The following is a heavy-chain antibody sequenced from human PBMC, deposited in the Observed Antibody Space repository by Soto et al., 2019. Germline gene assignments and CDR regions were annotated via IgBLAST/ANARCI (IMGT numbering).Heavy chain of an antibody. Sequence: AGGSLRLSCVASGFNFSYNAMSWVRQAPGKGLQWVSTISGSGEKTYYADSVKGRFTISSDRSKNTLYLQMNGLRAEDTAVYYCAKSLLRFNLGWYYMDHWGQGIPVTVSS. CDR1: GFNFSYNA. J-gene: IGHJ4*02. V-gene: IGHV3-23*01. CDR2: ISGSGEKT. D-gene: IGHD5-12*01. CDR3: AKSLLRFNLGWYYMDH.